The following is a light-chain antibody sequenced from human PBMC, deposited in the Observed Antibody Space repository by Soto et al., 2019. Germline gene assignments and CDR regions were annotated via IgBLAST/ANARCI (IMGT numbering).Light chain of an antibody. CDR2: DVS. CDR1: SXDVGGYNY. Sequence: QSALTQPRSVSGSPGQSVTISCTGTSXDVGGYNYVSWYQQHPGKAPKVMIDDVSKRPSGVPDRFSGSKSGNTASLTISGIHAEPDADYYRCSYAGSHPLLVLGPGTKGIV. V-gene: IGLV2-11*01. CDR3: CSYAGSHPLLV. J-gene: IGLJ1*01.